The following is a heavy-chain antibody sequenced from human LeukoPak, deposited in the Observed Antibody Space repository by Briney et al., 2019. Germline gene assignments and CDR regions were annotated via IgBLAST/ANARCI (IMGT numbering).Heavy chain of an antibody. D-gene: IGHD5-18*01. J-gene: IGHJ3*02. CDR1: GFTFSSYA. V-gene: IGHV3-23*01. CDR3: AKGRGYNYGYGFDI. Sequence: GGSLRLSCAASGFTFSSYAMNWVRQAPGKGLEWVSVITGGGTNTHYADSVKGRFTISRDDSKNTLFVQMNSLRAEDTAIYYCAKGRGYNYGYGFDIWGQGTRVTVSS. CDR2: ITGGGTNT.